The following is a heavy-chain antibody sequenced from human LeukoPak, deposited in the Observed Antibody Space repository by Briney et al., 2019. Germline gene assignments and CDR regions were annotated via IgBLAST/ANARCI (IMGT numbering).Heavy chain of an antibody. CDR3: ARQRIAVTVGGDFDY. CDR2: IINGGSII. CDR1: GFTFSDYE. V-gene: IGHV3-48*03. D-gene: IGHD6-19*01. J-gene: IGHJ4*02. Sequence: GGSLRLSCAVSGFTFSDYEMNWVRPAPGKGLEWVAYIINGGSIIYYGDSVKGRFTISRDNAKNSLHLQMNSLRAEDTAVYYCARQRIAVTVGGDFDYWGQGTLVTVSS.